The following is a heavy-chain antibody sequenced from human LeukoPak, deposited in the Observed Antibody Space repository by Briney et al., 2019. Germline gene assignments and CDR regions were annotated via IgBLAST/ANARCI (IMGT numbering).Heavy chain of an antibody. D-gene: IGHD5-18*01. CDR2: IKQDRSEK. V-gene: IGHV3-7*01. Sequence: GGSLRLSCAASGFTFSSYEMNWVRQAPGEGLEWVAHIKQDRSEKYYVDSVKGRFTIARDNAKDSLYLQMNSLRDEDTAVYYCARDPSRGYNYGYGDYWGQGTLVIVSS. CDR1: GFTFSSYE. J-gene: IGHJ4*02. CDR3: ARDPSRGYNYGYGDY.